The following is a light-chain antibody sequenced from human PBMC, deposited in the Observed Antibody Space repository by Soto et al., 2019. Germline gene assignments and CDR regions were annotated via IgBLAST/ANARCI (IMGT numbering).Light chain of an antibody. CDR1: QSVSSN. J-gene: IGKJ5*01. CDR3: QQYNNWPPIT. V-gene: IGKV3D-15*01. Sequence: ILLTQSPGTPSLSPGERATLSCRASQSVSSNLAWYQQRPRQAPRLIIYGASTRANGIPARFSGSGSGTEFTLTISSLQSEDFAAYDCQQYNNWPPITFGQGTRLEIK. CDR2: GAS.